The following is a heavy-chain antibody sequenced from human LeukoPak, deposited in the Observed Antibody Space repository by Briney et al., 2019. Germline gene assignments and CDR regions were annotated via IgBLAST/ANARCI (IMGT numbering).Heavy chain of an antibody. V-gene: IGHV3-74*01. J-gene: IGHJ5*02. Sequence: PGGSLRLSCAASGFTFSSYWMHWVRQAPGKGLVWVSRINGDGSSTNYADSVKGRFTISRDNAKNTLYLQMNSLRAEDTAVYYCARLGIVLMVYAMGNWFDPWGQGTLVTVSS. D-gene: IGHD2-8*01. CDR3: ARLGIVLMVYAMGNWFDP. CDR2: INGDGSST. CDR1: GFTFSSYW.